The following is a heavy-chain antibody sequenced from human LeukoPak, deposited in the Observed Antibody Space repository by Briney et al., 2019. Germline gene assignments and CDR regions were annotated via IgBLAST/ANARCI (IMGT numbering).Heavy chain of an antibody. CDR2: IYYSGST. CDR3: ARGAIFGVVNLHFDY. Sequence: SSETLSLTCTVSGGSISSYYWSWIRQPPGKGLEWIGYIYYSGSTNYNPSLKSRVTISVDTSKNQFSLKLSSVTAADTAVHYCARGAIFGVVNLHFDYWGQGTLVTVSS. D-gene: IGHD3-3*01. V-gene: IGHV4-59*08. J-gene: IGHJ4*02. CDR1: GGSISSYY.